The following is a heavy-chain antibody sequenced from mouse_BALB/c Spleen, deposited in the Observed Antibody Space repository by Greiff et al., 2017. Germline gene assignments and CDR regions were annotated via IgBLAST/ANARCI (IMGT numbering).Heavy chain of an antibody. Sequence: EVQLQQSGAELVKPGASVKLSCTASGFNIKDTYMHWVKQRPEQGLEWIGRIDPANGNTKYDPKFQGKATITADTSSNTAYLHLSSLTSEDTAVYYCARIHYYGNSYDAMDYWGQGTSVTVSS. D-gene: IGHD1-1*01. CDR2: IDPANGNT. CDR3: ARIHYYGNSYDAMDY. J-gene: IGHJ4*01. CDR1: GFNIKDTY. V-gene: IGHV14-3*02.